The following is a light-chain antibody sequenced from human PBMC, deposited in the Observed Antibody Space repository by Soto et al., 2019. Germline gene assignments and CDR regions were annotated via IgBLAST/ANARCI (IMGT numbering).Light chain of an antibody. CDR3: SSYTRSGVYV. CDR2: DVS. V-gene: IGLV2-14*01. CDR1: SSDVGGYNY. J-gene: IGLJ1*01. Sequence: QSVLTQPASVSGSPGQSITISCTGTSSDVGGYNYVSWYQQHPGKAPKLMIYDVSNRPSGVSNRFSGSKSGNTASLTISGLQAEDEADYYCSSYTRSGVYVFGAGTKVTVL.